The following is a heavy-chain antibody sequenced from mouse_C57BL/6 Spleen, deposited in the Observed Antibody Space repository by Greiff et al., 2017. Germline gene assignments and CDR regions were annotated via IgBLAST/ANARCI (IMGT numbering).Heavy chain of an antibody. J-gene: IGHJ3*01. D-gene: IGHD3-1*01. CDR1: GYTFTSYW. V-gene: IGHV1-64*01. CDR3: ARSGDSTGFAY. CDR2: IHPNSGST. Sequence: QVQLQQPGAELVKPGASVKLSCKASGYTFTSYWMHWVKQRPGQGLEWIGMIHPNSGSTNYNEKFKSKATLTVDKSSSTAYMQLSSLTSEDSAVYYCARSGDSTGFAYWGQGTLVTVSA.